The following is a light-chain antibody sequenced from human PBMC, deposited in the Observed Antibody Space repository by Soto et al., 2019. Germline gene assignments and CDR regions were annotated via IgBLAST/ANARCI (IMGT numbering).Light chain of an antibody. CDR3: QQYDDWPLT. Sequence: EKVMTQSPATLSVSPGERATLSCRASQNVKTRLAWYQQKPGQAPRLLIYDAFTRATGIPARFSGSASGTEFTLTISSLQSEDFAVYYCQQYDDWPLTFCGGINVDI. J-gene: IGKJ4*01. V-gene: IGKV3-15*01. CDR2: DAF. CDR1: QNVKTR.